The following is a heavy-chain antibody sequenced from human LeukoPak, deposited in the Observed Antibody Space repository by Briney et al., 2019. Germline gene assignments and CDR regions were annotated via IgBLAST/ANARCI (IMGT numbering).Heavy chain of an antibody. CDR3: ARRSSAVAGISDNWFDP. D-gene: IGHD6-19*01. J-gene: IGHJ5*02. Sequence: GASVKVSCKASGYTFTGYYMHWVRQAPGQGLEWMGWINPNSGGTNYAQKFQGRVTMTRDTSISTAYMELSRLRSDDTAVYSCARRSSAVAGISDNWFDPWGQGTLVTVSS. V-gene: IGHV1-2*02. CDR2: INPNSGGT. CDR1: GYTFTGYY.